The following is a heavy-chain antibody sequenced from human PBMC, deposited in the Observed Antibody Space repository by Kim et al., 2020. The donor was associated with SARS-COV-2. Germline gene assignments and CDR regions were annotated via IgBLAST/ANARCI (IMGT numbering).Heavy chain of an antibody. CDR3: AGGHTWDCGL. CDR1: GGSTSGFY. J-gene: IGHJ2*01. CDR2: IYHTGST. V-gene: IGHV4-59*12. Sequence: SETLSLTCTVSGGSTSGFYWSWVRQPPGKRLEWLGYIYHTGSTDYSPSLQSRVTISLDRSKSQFSLNLTSVTAAATAVYFCAGGHTWDCGLGGRGTVVAV.